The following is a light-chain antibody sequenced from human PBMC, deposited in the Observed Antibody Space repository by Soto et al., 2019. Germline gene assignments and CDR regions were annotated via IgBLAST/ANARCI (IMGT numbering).Light chain of an antibody. CDR2: SAS. Sequence: DIQMTQSPSSLSASVGDNVTMSCRASQNILTYLNWYQHKPGKVPDLLIYSASGLRSGVPSRFSGSGSGTDFTLTISSLQPEDFATYFCQQSFSSPWTFGQGTKVVIK. V-gene: IGKV1-39*01. J-gene: IGKJ1*01. CDR3: QQSFSSPWT. CDR1: QNILTY.